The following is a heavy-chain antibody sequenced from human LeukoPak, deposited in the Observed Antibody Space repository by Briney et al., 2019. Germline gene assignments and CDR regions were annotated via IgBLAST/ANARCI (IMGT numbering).Heavy chain of an antibody. J-gene: IGHJ3*02. V-gene: IGHV3-48*02. CDR3: AREYSSSSGRAFDI. CDR2: ISSSSSNI. D-gene: IGHD6-6*01. Sequence: PGGSLRLSCAASGFTLSTYTMNWVRQAPGKGLQWFSYISSSSSNIYYADSVKGRFTISRDNAKNSLYLQMNSLRDEDTAAYYCAREYSSSSGRAFDIWGQGTMVTVSS. CDR1: GFTLSTYT.